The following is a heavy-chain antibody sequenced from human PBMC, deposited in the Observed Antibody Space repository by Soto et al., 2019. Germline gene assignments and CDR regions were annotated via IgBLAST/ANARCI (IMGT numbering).Heavy chain of an antibody. V-gene: IGHV4-34*01. Sequence: PSETLSLTCAVYGGSFSGYYWSWIRQPPGKGLEWIGEINHSGSTNYNPSLKSRVTISVDTSKNQFSLKLSSVTAADTAVYYCARAEYSSSSTVDYWGQGTLVTVPQ. CDR3: ARAEYSSSSTVDY. CDR1: GGSFSGYY. D-gene: IGHD6-6*01. CDR2: INHSGST. J-gene: IGHJ4*02.